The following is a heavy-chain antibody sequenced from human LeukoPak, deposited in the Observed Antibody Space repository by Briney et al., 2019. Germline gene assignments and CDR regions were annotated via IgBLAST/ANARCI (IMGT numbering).Heavy chain of an antibody. V-gene: IGHV3-21*01. CDR1: GFTFSTYS. J-gene: IGHJ4*02. D-gene: IGHD6-6*01. Sequence: GGSLRLSCAASGFTFSTYSMNWVRQAPGKGLEWVSSISTGSSYIYYADSVKGRFTISRDNAKNSLYLQMNILRAEDTAVYYCARAQLPDYWGPGTLVTVSS. CDR2: ISTGSSYI. CDR3: ARAQLPDY.